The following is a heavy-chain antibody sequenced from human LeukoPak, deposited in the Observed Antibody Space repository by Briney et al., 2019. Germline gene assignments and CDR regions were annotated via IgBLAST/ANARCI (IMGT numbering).Heavy chain of an antibody. CDR2: ISGSGTST. D-gene: IGHD1-1*01. V-gene: IGHV3-23*01. J-gene: IGHJ3*02. Sequence: TGGSLRLSCAASGFTFSSYAMNWVRQAPGKVLEWVSAISGSGTSTYYADSVKGRFTISRDSSKNTLYLQMNSLTAEDTAIYYCTKLDPRDKGNSLDAFDMWGQGTMVTVSS. CDR3: TKLDPRDKGNSLDAFDM. CDR1: GFTFSSYA.